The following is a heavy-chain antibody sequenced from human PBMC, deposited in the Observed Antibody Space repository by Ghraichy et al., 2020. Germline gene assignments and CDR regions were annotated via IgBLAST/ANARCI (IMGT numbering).Heavy chain of an antibody. CDR1: GFTFSDYW. CDR2: IKQDGSEK. D-gene: IGHD2-2*01. Sequence: GGSLRLSCAASGFTFSDYWMSWVRQAPGKGLEWVANIKQDGSEKYYVDSVKGRFTISRDNAKNSLYLQMNSLRAEDTAVYYCASEYCTTTTCYSGWGQGTLVTVSS. CDR3: ASEYCTTTTCYSG. V-gene: IGHV3-7*01. J-gene: IGHJ4*02.